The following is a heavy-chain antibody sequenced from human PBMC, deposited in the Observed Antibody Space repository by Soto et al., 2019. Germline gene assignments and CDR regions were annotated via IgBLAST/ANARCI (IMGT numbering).Heavy chain of an antibody. CDR1: GFTFSNYG. Sequence: EVQLVESGGGLVKPGGSLRLSCAASGFTFSNYGMNWVRQAPGKGLEWVSSISSSGNYMYYADSVKGRFTISRDNAKNSLYLQMNSMRAEDTAVYYWARDCSSTRCYGGHFDYWGQGTLVTVSS. V-gene: IGHV3-21*01. D-gene: IGHD2-2*01. CDR2: ISSSGNYM. J-gene: IGHJ4*02. CDR3: ARDCSSTRCYGGHFDY.